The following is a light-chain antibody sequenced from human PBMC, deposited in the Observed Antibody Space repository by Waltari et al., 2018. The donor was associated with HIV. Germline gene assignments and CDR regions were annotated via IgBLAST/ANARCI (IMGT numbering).Light chain of an antibody. V-gene: IGLV3-25*03. CDR1: ALPRQH. J-gene: IGLJ2*01. Sequence: SSELTLPPSVSLSPAPAHRITCSAGALPRQHGSWYQQRPGQAPILIIYKDIERPSGIPERFSGSSSGTTATLTISGVQAEDESDYYCHSTDGAGSVIFGGGTKLTVL. CDR3: HSTDGAGSVI. CDR2: KDI.